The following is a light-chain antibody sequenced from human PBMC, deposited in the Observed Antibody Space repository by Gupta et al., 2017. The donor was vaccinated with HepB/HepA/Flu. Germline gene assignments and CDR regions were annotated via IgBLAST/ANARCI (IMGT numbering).Light chain of an antibody. CDR1: TAEVTGGFS. V-gene: IGLV7-43*01. Sequence: GGTVTLTCASSTAEVTGGFSPNWSQQKPGQPPRVLIYRTKNTHSWTPARFSASLLWGKAAMTLSDVQPEDEAEYYCLHYSGGAWAFGGGTKLTVL. CDR3: LHYSGGAWA. J-gene: IGLJ2*01. CDR2: RTK.